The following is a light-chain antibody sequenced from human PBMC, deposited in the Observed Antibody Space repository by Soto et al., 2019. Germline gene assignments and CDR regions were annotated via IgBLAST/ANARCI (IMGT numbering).Light chain of an antibody. CDR1: STDVGAYKY. J-gene: IGLJ2*01. CDR2: DVA. V-gene: IGLV2-11*01. Sequence: QSVLTQPRSVSGSPGQSVTISCTGTSTDVGAYKYVSWYQQQPGKAPKLMIYDVAERPSGVPDRFSGSKSGNTASLTISGLQAEDEGDYYCCSYAGSYTLFLFGGGTKLTVL. CDR3: CSYAGSYTLFL.